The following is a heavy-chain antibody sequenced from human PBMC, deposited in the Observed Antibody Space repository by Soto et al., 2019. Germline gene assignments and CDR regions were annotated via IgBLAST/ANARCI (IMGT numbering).Heavy chain of an antibody. CDR2: INHSGST. J-gene: IGHJ4*02. Sequence: PSETLSLTCAVYGGSFSGYYWSWIRQPPGKGLEWIGEINHSGSTNYNPSLKSRVTISVDTSKNQFSLKLSPVTAADTAVYYCASGSSSGDYWGQGTLVTVSS. CDR1: GGSFSGYY. CDR3: ASGSSSGDY. V-gene: IGHV4-34*01. D-gene: IGHD6-6*01.